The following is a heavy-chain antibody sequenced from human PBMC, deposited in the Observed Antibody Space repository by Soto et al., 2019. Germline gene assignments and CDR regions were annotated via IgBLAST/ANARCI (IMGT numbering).Heavy chain of an antibody. D-gene: IGHD5-18*01. CDR2: IYHSGST. CDR1: GGSISSGGYS. J-gene: IGHJ4*02. CDR3: ARAGDTAAGEDY. V-gene: IGHV4-30-2*01. Sequence: SDTLSLTCAVSGGSISSGGYSWSWIRQPPGKGLEWIGYIYHSGSTYYNPSLKSRVTISVDRSKNQFSLKLSSVTAADTAVYYCARAGDTAAGEDYWGQGTLVTVSS.